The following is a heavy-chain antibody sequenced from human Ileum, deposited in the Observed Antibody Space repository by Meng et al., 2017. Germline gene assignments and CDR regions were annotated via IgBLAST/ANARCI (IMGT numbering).Heavy chain of an antibody. CDR3: ASRYSSSPGWFDP. CDR1: GGSISGSTYY. CDR2: FYYPALA. D-gene: IGHD6-6*01. Sequence: QLQLQESGPGLVKPSETLSLTRTLSGGSISGSTYYWVWIRQPPGKGLEWIGSFYYPALASYNPSLKSRVTISADTSRNNFSLRLTSVTAADTAVYYCASRYSSSPGWFDPWGQGTLVTVSS. V-gene: IGHV4-39*02. J-gene: IGHJ5*02.